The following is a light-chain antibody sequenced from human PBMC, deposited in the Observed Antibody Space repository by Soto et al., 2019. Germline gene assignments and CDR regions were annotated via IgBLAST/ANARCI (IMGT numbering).Light chain of an antibody. Sequence: IVLTQSPATLSLSPGERATLSCRASQSVGTFLAWYQQKPGQAPRLLIYEASNRATGIPARFSGSGSGTDFTLTISSLEPEDFAVYYCQQRSNWPPITFGQGTRLEIK. CDR1: QSVGTF. CDR2: EAS. V-gene: IGKV3-11*01. CDR3: QQRSNWPPIT. J-gene: IGKJ5*01.